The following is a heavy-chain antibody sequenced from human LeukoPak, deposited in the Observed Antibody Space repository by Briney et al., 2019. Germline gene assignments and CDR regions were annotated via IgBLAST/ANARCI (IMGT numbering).Heavy chain of an antibody. CDR3: ARVDVVVVPAPATLFDA. D-gene: IGHD2-2*01. CDR1: GFTFSTYD. J-gene: IGHJ4*02. Sequence: GGSLRLSCAASGFTFSTYDMHWVRQGPGKGLEWLALISYDGSNTNYADSVKGRFTISRDNSKNTLFLQMNSLRRGDTAVYYCARVDVVVVPAPATLFDAWGQGTLVTVSS. CDR2: ISYDGSNT. V-gene: IGHV3-30*03.